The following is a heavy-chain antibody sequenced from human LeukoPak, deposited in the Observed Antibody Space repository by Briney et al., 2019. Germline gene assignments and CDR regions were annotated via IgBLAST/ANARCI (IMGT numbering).Heavy chain of an antibody. V-gene: IGHV5-51*01. CDR2: IYPDDSDT. Sequence: GESLKISCKGSGYSFTSYWIAWVRQTPGKGLEWMGIIYPDDSDTKYSPSFQGQVTISADKSIATAYLQWSSLKASDTAMYYCARGNHCGSTSCALDYWGQGTLVTVSS. J-gene: IGHJ4*02. CDR3: ARGNHCGSTSCALDY. CDR1: GYSFTSYW. D-gene: IGHD2-2*01.